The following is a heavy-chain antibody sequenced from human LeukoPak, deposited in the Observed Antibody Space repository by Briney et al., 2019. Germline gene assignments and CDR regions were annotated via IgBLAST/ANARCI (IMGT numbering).Heavy chain of an antibody. Sequence: ASVKVSCKASGFTFTSSAVQWVRQARGQRLEWIGWIVVGSGNTNYAQKFQERVTITRDMSTSTAYMELSSLRSEDTAVYYCAADQAEYCDGDCYNVWGQGTTVTVPS. CDR3: AADQAEYCDGDCYNV. J-gene: IGHJ6*02. D-gene: IGHD2-21*01. CDR1: GFTFTSSA. V-gene: IGHV1-58*01. CDR2: IVVGSGNT.